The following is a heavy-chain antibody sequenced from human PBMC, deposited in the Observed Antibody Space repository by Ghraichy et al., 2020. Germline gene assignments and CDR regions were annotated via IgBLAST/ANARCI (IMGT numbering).Heavy chain of an antibody. Sequence: SQTRSLTCAISGDSVSSKSVTWNWIRQSPSRGLEWLGRTYYRSKWYTDYAVSVKSRITINPDTSKNQFSLQLNSVTPEDTAVYYCARGQYVTGIPCGMDVWGQGTTVTVSS. J-gene: IGHJ6*02. CDR2: TYYRSKWYT. V-gene: IGHV6-1*01. CDR3: ARGQYVTGIPCGMDV. CDR1: GDSVSSKSVT. D-gene: IGHD2-21*02.